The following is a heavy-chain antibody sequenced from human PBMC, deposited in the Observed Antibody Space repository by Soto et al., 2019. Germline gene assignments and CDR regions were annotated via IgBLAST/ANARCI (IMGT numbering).Heavy chain of an antibody. J-gene: IGHJ5*02. CDR3: ARGRVYYYDSSGYYYQPGWFDP. CDR1: GFTFSSYS. CDR2: ISSSSSYI. V-gene: IGHV3-21*01. Sequence: EVQLVESGGSLVKPGGSLRLSCAASGFTFSSYSMNWVRQAPGKGLEWVSSISSSSSYIYYADSVKGRFTISRDNAKNSLYLQMNSLRAEDTAVYYCARGRVYYYDSSGYYYQPGWFDPWGQGTLVTVSS. D-gene: IGHD3-22*01.